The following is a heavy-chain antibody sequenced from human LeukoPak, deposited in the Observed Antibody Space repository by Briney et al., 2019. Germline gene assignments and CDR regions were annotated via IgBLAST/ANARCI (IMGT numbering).Heavy chain of an antibody. D-gene: IGHD3-3*01. Sequence: SETLSLTCTVSGASISSSSYYWGWIRQPAGKGLEWIGQIYPSGSTNYNPSLKSRVTISVDTSKKQVSLKLRSVTAADTAVYYCARDPNGYDFWSDPTEEGDAFDIWGQGTMVTVSS. CDR3: ARDPNGYDFWSDPTEEGDAFDI. CDR2: IYPSGST. V-gene: IGHV4-61*09. J-gene: IGHJ3*02. CDR1: GASISSSSYY.